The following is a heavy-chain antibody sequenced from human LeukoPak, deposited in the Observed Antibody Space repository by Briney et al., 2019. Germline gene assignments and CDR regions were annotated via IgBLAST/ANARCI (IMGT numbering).Heavy chain of an antibody. Sequence: SETLSLTCGVSGYSISSGYYWGWIRQPPGKGLEWIGSVYHSGSTYYNPSLKSRVTMSVDTSKNQFSLELSSVTAADTAVYYCARDRQELFDYWGQGTLVTVSS. D-gene: IGHD1-26*01. CDR2: VYHSGST. CDR3: ARDRQELFDY. CDR1: GYSISSGYY. V-gene: IGHV4-38-2*02. J-gene: IGHJ4*02.